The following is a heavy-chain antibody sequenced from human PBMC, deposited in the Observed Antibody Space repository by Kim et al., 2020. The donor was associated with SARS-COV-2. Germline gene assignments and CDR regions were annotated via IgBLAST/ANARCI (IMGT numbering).Heavy chain of an antibody. V-gene: IGHV3-53*04. CDR2: IYSGGIT. Sequence: VIYSGGITYYADSVKGRFTISRHNSKNTLYLQMNSLRAEATAVYYCARDQGWGSGSDDCGHGTL. D-gene: IGHD3-10*01. CDR3: ARDQGWGSGSDD. J-gene: IGHJ4*01.